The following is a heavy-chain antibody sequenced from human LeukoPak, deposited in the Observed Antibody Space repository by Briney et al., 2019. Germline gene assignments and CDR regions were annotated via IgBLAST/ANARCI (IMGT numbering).Heavy chain of an antibody. CDR3: ATHYYDSSGYVRYFDL. CDR1: GGTFSSYA. D-gene: IGHD3-22*01. CDR2: IIPIFGTA. J-gene: IGHJ2*01. V-gene: IGHV1-69*13. Sequence: SMKVSCKASGGTFSSYAISWVRQAPGQGLEWMGGIIPIFGTANYAQKFQGRVTITADESTSTAYMELSSLRSEDTAVYYCATHYYDSSGYVRYFDLWGRGTLVTVTS.